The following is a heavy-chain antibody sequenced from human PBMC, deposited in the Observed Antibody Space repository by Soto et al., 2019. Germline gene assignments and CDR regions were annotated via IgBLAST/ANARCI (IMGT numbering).Heavy chain of an antibody. Sequence: VLLVQSGAEVKKPGSSVRVSCKASGGTFSRDVMTWVRQAPGQGLEWMGEIIPVFATTNYAQSFQGRVTFTAVESTRTVYMELCGLRDEDTAMYYCARDLSTQGLDSWGQGTLVTVSS. CDR3: ARDLSTQGLDS. V-gene: IGHV1-69*12. D-gene: IGHD2-21*02. J-gene: IGHJ4*02. CDR1: GGTFSRDV. CDR2: IIPVFATT.